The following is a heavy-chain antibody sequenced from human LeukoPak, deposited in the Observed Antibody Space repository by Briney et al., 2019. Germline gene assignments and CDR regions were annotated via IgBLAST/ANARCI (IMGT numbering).Heavy chain of an antibody. CDR1: GYTFTSYY. V-gene: IGHV1-46*01. Sequence: ASVKVSCKASGYTFTSYYMHWVRQAPGQGLEWMGIINPSGGSTSYAQKFQGRVTMTRDMSTSTVYMDLSSLRSEDTALYYCAREEVAATPDAFDIWGQGTMVTVSS. J-gene: IGHJ3*02. CDR3: AREEVAATPDAFDI. D-gene: IGHD2-15*01. CDR2: INPSGGST.